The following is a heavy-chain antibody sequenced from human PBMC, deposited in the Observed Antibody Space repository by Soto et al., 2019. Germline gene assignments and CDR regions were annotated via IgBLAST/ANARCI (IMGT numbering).Heavy chain of an antibody. CDR2: IIPLSATT. CDR1: GGTLSNNA. J-gene: IGHJ6*02. V-gene: IGHV1-69*06. D-gene: IGHD2-2*01. CDR3: ARGFDDRGIVVVPAANPCYYGMDV. Sequence: QVQLVQSGTEVKKPGSSVKVSCKASGGTLSNNAISWVRQAPGQGLEWMGGIIPLSATTNYAQKFQGRVTITADRSTSTAYMELTSLTSEDTAVYYWARGFDDRGIVVVPAANPCYYGMDVWGQGTTVTVSS.